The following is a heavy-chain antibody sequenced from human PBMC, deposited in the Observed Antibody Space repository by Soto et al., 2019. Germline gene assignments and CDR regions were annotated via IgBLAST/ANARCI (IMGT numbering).Heavy chain of an antibody. D-gene: IGHD3-3*01. Sequence: EVQLVESGGGLVQPGGSLRLSCAASGFTFSSYWMSWVRQAPGKGLEWVANIKQDGSEKYYVDSVKGRFTISRDNAKNSLYLQMNSLRAEDTAVYYCARDQYYDFWSGYHDAFDIWGQGTMVTVSS. V-gene: IGHV3-7*05. CDR1: GFTFSSYW. J-gene: IGHJ3*02. CDR2: IKQDGSEK. CDR3: ARDQYYDFWSGYHDAFDI.